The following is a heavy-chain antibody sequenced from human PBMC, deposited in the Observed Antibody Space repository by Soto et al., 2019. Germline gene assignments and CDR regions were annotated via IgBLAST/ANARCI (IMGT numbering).Heavy chain of an antibody. Sequence: GGSLRLSCAASGFTFSSYGMHWVRQAPGKGLVWVSRINSDGSSTSYADSVKGRFTISRDNAKNTLYLQMNSLRAEDTAVYYCARGLLGTEPYLWWGQGTLVTVSS. CDR1: GFTFSSYG. J-gene: IGHJ4*02. CDR3: ARGLLGTEPYLW. V-gene: IGHV3-74*01. CDR2: INSDGSST. D-gene: IGHD3-16*01.